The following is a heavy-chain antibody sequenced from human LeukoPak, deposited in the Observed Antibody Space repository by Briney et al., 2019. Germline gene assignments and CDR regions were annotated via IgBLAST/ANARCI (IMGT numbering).Heavy chain of an antibody. CDR3: AREVDVVGDSDAFDI. D-gene: IGHD2-2*01. J-gene: IGHJ3*02. Sequence: PSENLSLTCTASGGSISSTNYYWSWVRHPPGKGLEWIAYIDYSGNAHYSPSLKSRVIISLDTSKNQFSLMMTSLTAADTAIYYCAREVDVVGDSDAFDIWGQGTMVTVPS. CDR2: IDYSGNA. V-gene: IGHV4-39*07. CDR1: GGSISSTNYY.